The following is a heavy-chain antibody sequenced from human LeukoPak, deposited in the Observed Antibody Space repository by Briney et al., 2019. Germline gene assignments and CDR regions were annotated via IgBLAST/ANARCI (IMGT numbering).Heavy chain of an antibody. J-gene: IGHJ4*02. V-gene: IGHV4-30-2*01. CDR3: ARQLHSSGWYSIDY. CDR2: IYHSGST. Sequence: TSQTLSLTCTVSGGSISSGGYYWSWIRQPPGKGLEWIGYIYHSGSTYYNPSLKSRVTISVDTSKNQFSLKLSSVTAADTAVYYCARQLHSSGWYSIDYWGQGTLVTVSS. CDR1: GGSISSGGYY. D-gene: IGHD6-19*01.